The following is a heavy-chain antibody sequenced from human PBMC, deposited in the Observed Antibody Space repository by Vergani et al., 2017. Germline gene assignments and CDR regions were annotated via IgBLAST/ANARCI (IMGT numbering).Heavy chain of an antibody. CDR1: GFTFSSYS. J-gene: IGHJ5*02. V-gene: IGHV3-48*04. CDR2: ISSSSSTI. D-gene: IGHD6-13*01. CDR3: ARGSRGAAAGIAWFDP. Sequence: EVQLVESGGGLVQPGGSLRLSCAASGFTFSSYSMNWVRQAPGKGREWVSYISSSSSTIYYADSVKGRFTISRDNAKNSLYLQMNSLRAEDTAVYYCARGSRGAAAGIAWFDPWGQGTLVTVSS.